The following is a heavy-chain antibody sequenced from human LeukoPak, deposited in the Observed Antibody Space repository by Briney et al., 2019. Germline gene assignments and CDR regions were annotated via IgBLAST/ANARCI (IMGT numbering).Heavy chain of an antibody. CDR3: ARVAASWYYDSSGYSHSMDY. D-gene: IGHD3-22*01. Sequence: ASVKVSCKASGYTFTGYYKHWVRQAPGQGLEWMGRINPNSGGTNYAQKFQGRVTMTRDTSISTAYMELSRLRSDDTTVYYCARVAASWYYDSSGYSHSMDYWGQGTLVTVSS. V-gene: IGHV1-2*06. CDR1: GYTFTGYY. CDR2: INPNSGGT. J-gene: IGHJ4*02.